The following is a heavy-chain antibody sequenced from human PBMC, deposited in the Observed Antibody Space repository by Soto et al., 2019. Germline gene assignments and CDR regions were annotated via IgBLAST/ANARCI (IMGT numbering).Heavy chain of an antibody. J-gene: IGHJ6*02. V-gene: IGHV1-69*02. Sequence: QVQLVQSGAEVKKPGSSVKVSCKASGGTFSSYTISWVRQAPGQGLEWMGRIIPILGIANYAQKFQGRVKITADKSTSTAYMDLSSVRSEDTAVYYCAAPLIAAAVTTGMDVWGQGNTVTVSS. CDR2: IIPILGIA. D-gene: IGHD2-15*01. CDR3: AAPLIAAAVTTGMDV. CDR1: GGTFSSYT.